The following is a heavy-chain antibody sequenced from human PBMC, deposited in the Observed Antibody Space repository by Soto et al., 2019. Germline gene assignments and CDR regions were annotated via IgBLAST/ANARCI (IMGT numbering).Heavy chain of an antibody. D-gene: IGHD3-10*01. J-gene: IGHJ6*02. V-gene: IGHV3-43*01. CDR2: ISWDGGST. Sequence: GGSLRLSCAASGFTFDDYTMHWVRQAPGKGLEWVSLISWDGGSTYYADSVKGRFTISRDNSKNSLYLQMNSLRTEDTALYYCAKDSSWTHYYYGMDVWGQGTTVTVSS. CDR1: GFTFDDYT. CDR3: AKDSSWTHYYYGMDV.